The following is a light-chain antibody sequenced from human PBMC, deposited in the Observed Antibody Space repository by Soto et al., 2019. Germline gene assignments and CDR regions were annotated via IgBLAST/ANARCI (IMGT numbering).Light chain of an antibody. CDR3: LQSYSTPFT. CDR1: QRIGSS. J-gene: IGKJ3*01. V-gene: IGKV1-39*01. Sequence: DIQMTQSPSSLSASVGDRVTITCRASQRIGSSLNWYQQKPGKAPKFLIYAASSLQSGVPSRFSGSGSGTDFTLTISSLQPEDFATYYCLQSYSTPFTFGPGAKVDIK. CDR2: AAS.